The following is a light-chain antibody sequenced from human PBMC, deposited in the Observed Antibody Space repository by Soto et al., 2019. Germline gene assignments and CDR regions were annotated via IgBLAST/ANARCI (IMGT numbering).Light chain of an antibody. V-gene: IGKV3-20*01. Sequence: EIVLTQFPGALSLSPGERVTLSCRASQTVSNTYLAWYQQKSGQAPKFLIYGASNRATGIPGKFRGSGSGTAFTLTISRLEPEDFAVYYCQQYGAFPPTCGGGTKVQIK. CDR2: GAS. CDR1: QTVSNTY. CDR3: QQYGAFPPT. J-gene: IGKJ4*01.